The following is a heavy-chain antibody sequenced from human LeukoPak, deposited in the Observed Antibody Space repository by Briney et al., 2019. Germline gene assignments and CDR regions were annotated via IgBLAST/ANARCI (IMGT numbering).Heavy chain of an antibody. CDR1: GVSITSTNL. CDR2: IHHSGST. CDR3: ARDGGGSDC. J-gene: IGHJ4*02. V-gene: IGHV4-4*02. D-gene: IGHD2-15*01. Sequence: SGTLSLTCAVSGVSITSTNLWNWVRQPPGKGLEWIGQIHHSGSTNYNPSLKSRVTISVDKSNNQFSLKLRSVTAADTAVYYCARDGGGSDCWGQGTLVTVSS.